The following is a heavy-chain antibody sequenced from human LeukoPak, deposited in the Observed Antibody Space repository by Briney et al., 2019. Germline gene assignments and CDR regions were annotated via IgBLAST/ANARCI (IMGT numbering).Heavy chain of an antibody. Sequence: ASVKVSCKTSGYSFTDYYMHWMRQAPGQGLEWMGWINPNSGGTSSAQKFQGRVTMTRDTSISTVYMEVSWLTSDDTAIYYCARADRLHGGPYLIGPWGQGTLVTVSS. D-gene: IGHD2-21*01. V-gene: IGHV1-2*02. CDR1: GYSFTDYY. CDR3: ARADRLHGGPYLIGP. CDR2: INPNSGGT. J-gene: IGHJ5*02.